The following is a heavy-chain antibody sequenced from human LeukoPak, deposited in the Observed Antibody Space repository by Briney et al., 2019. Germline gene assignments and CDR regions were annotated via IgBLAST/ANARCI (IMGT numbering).Heavy chain of an antibody. D-gene: IGHD2-21*02. Sequence: SETLSLTCTVSGASVSSGSYYWSWIRQPPGKGLEWIGYIYYSGSTNYNPSLKGRVTISVDKSKNQFSLKLSSVTAADTAVYYCARAPWCGGDCPYYFDYWGQGTLVTVSS. J-gene: IGHJ4*02. CDR3: ARAPWCGGDCPYYFDY. V-gene: IGHV4-61*01. CDR2: IYYSGST. CDR1: GASVSSGSYY.